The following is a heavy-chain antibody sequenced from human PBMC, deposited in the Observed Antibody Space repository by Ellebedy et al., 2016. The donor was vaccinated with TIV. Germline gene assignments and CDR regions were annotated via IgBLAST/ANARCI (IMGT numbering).Heavy chain of an antibody. J-gene: IGHJ4*02. V-gene: IGHV3-33*08. Sequence: PSETLSLTCTVSGGSISSYYWSWVRQAPGKGLEWVAVIWYDGSNKYYADSVKGRFTISRDNGKNSLYLQMNSLRDEDTAVYYCARDYRWGVDYWGQGSLVTVSS. CDR1: GGSISSYY. CDR3: ARDYRWGVDY. CDR2: IWYDGSNK. D-gene: IGHD3-16*02.